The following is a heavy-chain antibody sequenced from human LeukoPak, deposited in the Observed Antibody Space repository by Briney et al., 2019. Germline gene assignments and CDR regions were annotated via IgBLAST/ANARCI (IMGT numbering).Heavy chain of an antibody. CDR2: ISAYNGNT. J-gene: IGHJ6*03. CDR3: AREPLYYYYMDV. CDR1: GYTFTSYG. V-gene: IGHV1-18*01. Sequence: ASVKVSCKASGYTFTSYGISWVRQAPGQGLEWMGWISAYNGNTNYAQKFQGRVTITADESTSTAYMELSSLRSEDTAVYYCAREPLYYYYMDVWGKGTTVIVSS.